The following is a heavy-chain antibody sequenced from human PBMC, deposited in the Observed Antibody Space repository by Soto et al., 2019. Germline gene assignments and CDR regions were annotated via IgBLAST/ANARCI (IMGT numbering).Heavy chain of an antibody. CDR3: TRGLLPPTASGWYYLDL. Sequence: GGSLRLSCAASGLTVSKNYMVWVRQAPGKRLEWVSVLYSDGRTYYADSVKGRFIFSRDNSKNTLYLQLNGLRSEDTAIYYCTRGLLPPTASGWYYLDLWGQGMLVTVSS. J-gene: IGHJ4*01. CDR1: GLTVSKNY. D-gene: IGHD6-19*01. V-gene: IGHV3-66*01. CDR2: LYSDGRT.